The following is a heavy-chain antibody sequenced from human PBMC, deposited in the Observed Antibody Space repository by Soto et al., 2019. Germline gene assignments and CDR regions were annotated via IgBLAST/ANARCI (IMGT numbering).Heavy chain of an antibody. CDR1: GGSISSSNW. Sequence: PSETLSLTCAVSGGSISSSNWWSWVRQPPGKGLEWIGEIYHSGSTNYNPSLKSRVTISVDKSKNQFSLKLSSVTAADTAVYYCARGLITGSHYSGGWYYFDSWGQGTQVTVSS. J-gene: IGHJ4*02. D-gene: IGHD6-19*01. CDR3: ARGLITGSHYSGGWYYFDS. V-gene: IGHV4-4*02. CDR2: IYHSGST.